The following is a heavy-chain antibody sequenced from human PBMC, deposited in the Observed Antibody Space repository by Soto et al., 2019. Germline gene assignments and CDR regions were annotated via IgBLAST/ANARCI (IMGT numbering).Heavy chain of an antibody. CDR3: AREVGHIDV. J-gene: IGHJ6*02. CDR2: VSPYNGDT. CDR1: GYTFTTYG. V-gene: IGHV1-18*04. Sequence: ASVKVSCKAFGYTFTTYGINWVRQAPGQGLEWMGWVSPYNGDTTYAQKVQGRVTMTTDTSTRTAYLELRSLRSDDTAVYYCAREVGHIDVWGQGTTVTVSS.